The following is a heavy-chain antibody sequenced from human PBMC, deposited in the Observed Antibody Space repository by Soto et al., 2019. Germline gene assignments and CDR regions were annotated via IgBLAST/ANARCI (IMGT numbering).Heavy chain of an antibody. Sequence: ASVKVSCKASGYTFTSYYMHWVRHAPGQGLEWRGIINTRGGSTSYAQKVQGRVTMTRDTSTSTVYMELSSLRSEDTAVYYCASATFTIFGVVMTNWGQGTLVTVSS. CDR2: INTRGGST. CDR1: GYTFTSYY. D-gene: IGHD3-3*01. CDR3: ASATFTIFGVVMTN. J-gene: IGHJ4*02. V-gene: IGHV1-46*03.